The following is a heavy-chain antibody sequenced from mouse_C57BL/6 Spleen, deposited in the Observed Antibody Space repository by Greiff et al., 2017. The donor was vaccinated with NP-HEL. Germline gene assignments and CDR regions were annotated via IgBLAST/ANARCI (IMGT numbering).Heavy chain of an antibody. CDR1: GYTFTSYW. CDR3: ARFITTVVDWYFDV. Sequence: QVQLQQPGTELVKPGASVKLSCKASGYTFTSYWMHWVKQRPGQGLEWIGNINPSNGGTNYNEKFKSKATLTVDKSSSTAYMQLISLTSEDSAVYYCARFITTVVDWYFDVWGTGTTVTVSS. V-gene: IGHV1-53*01. CDR2: INPSNGGT. J-gene: IGHJ1*03. D-gene: IGHD1-1*01.